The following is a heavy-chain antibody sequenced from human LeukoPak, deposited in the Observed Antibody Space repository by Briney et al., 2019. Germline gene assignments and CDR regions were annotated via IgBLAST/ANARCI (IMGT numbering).Heavy chain of an antibody. J-gene: IGHJ4*02. D-gene: IGHD6-6*01. CDR2: IWYDGSNK. CDR3: AMHTSSSPRYYFDY. Sequence: GRSLRLSCAASGFTFSSYGMHWVRQAPGKGLEWVAVIWYDGSNKYYADSVKGRFTISRDNSKNTLYLQMNSLRAEDTAVYYCAMHTSSSPRYYFDYWGQGTLVTVSS. V-gene: IGHV3-33*01. CDR1: GFTFSSYG.